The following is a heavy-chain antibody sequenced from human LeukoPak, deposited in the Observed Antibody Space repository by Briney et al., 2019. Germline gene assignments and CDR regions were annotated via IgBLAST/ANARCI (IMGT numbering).Heavy chain of an antibody. CDR2: TYYRSKWYT. CDR3: ARLGSGSNY. V-gene: IGHV6-1*01. J-gene: IGHJ4*02. Sequence: SQTLSLTCAISGDSVSSNSAAWIWIRKSPSRCLEWLGRTYYRSKWYTEYAVSVKGRITINPDTSKNQFSLQLSSVNPEDTAVYYCARLGSGSNYWGQGTLVTVSS. D-gene: IGHD3-10*01. CDR1: GDSVSSNSAA.